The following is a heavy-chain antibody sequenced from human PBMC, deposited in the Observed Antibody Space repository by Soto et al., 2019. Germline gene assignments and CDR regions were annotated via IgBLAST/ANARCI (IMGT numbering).Heavy chain of an antibody. V-gene: IGHV4-39*02. Sequence: QLQLQESGAGLVKPSETLSLTCTVSGGSISSNSDYWGWIRQPPGKGLEWIGSINYSGTTYYNPSLNTRVTVSVDTSTTRFSRTLSSGTAADTAVYYCARRGTVAGTYWFGPWGQGTLVTVSS. J-gene: IGHJ5*02. D-gene: IGHD3-10*01. CDR1: GGSISSNSDY. CDR3: ARRGTVAGTYWFGP. CDR2: INYSGTT.